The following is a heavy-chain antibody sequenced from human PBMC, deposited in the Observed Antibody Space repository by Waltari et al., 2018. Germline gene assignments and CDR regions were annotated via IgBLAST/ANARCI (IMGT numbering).Heavy chain of an antibody. Sequence: EVQVLESGGGLVQPGGSLRLSCAASGFTFSCCARSWVRQAPGKGLEGVSTVNNGGDDTYYADSVRGRFTISRDNSKNTLYLQVNSLRAEDTAIYYCAKLAGISAWYFDYWGQGTLVTVSS. CDR2: VNNGGDDT. CDR3: AKLAGISAWYFDY. D-gene: IGHD1-1*01. CDR1: GFTFSCCA. J-gene: IGHJ4*02. V-gene: IGHV3-23*01.